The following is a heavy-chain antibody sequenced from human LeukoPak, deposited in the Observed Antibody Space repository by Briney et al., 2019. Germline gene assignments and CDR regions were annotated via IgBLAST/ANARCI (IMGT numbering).Heavy chain of an antibody. Sequence: SETLSLTCTVSGGSISSSSAYWGWIRQPPGKGLEWIGSIYYSKNTYYNPSLKSRVTISADTSKNQYSLTLGSVSATDTAVYYCVSPRGFSYGYFDYSGQGILVTVSS. CDR1: GGSISSSSAY. V-gene: IGHV4-39*01. J-gene: IGHJ4*02. D-gene: IGHD5-18*01. CDR2: IYYSKNT. CDR3: VSPRGFSYGYFDY.